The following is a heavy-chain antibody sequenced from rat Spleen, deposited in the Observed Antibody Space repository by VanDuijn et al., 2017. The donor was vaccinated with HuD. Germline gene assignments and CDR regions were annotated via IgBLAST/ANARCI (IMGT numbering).Heavy chain of an antibody. Sequence: EVQLVESGGGLVQPGRSMKLSCAASGFTFSDYGMAWVLQAPTKGLEWVASMSYDGCSTYYRDSGMGLFTISRDNAKSTLYLQMESLRSEDTATYYCAKDSIYYYDGSYYFDYWGQGVMVTVSS. V-gene: IGHV5-20*01. CDR2: MSYDGCST. J-gene: IGHJ2*01. D-gene: IGHD1-12*02. CDR3: AKDSIYYYDGSYYFDY. CDR1: GFTFSDYG.